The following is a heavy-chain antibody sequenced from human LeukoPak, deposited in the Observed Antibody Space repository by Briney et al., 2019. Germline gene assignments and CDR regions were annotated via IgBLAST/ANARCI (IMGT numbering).Heavy chain of an antibody. V-gene: IGHV3-21*01. CDR3: AKDMAGDYYDSSGYLDY. D-gene: IGHD3-22*01. J-gene: IGHJ4*02. Sequence: PGGSLRLSCAASGFTFSSYSMNWVRQAPGKGLEWVSSISSSSSYIYYADSVKGRFTISRDNAKNSLYLQMNSLRAEDTAVYYCAKDMAGDYYDSSGYLDYWGQGTLVTVSS. CDR2: ISSSSSYI. CDR1: GFTFSSYS.